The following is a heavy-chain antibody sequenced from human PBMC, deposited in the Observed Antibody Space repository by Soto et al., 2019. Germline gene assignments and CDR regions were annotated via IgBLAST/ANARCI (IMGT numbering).Heavy chain of an antibody. J-gene: IGHJ4*02. CDR3: AKPALEAFFFDF. Sequence: QVPVVESGGGVVQPGRSLRLSCVGSGFSFRNFGMHWVRQAPGKGLEWVASISYDGSREYNADSVKGRFTISRDNSKNTVYLEMNSLRPEDTAVYYCAKPALEAFFFDFWGQGTLVTVSS. D-gene: IGHD1-1*01. V-gene: IGHV3-30*18. CDR2: ISYDGSRE. CDR1: GFSFRNFG.